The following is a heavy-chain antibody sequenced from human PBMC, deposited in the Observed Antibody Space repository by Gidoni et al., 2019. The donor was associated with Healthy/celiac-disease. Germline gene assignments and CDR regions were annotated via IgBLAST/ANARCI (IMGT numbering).Heavy chain of an antibody. J-gene: IGHJ6*02. D-gene: IGHD6-13*01. CDR3: AKDSKYSSSWYRYYGMDV. Sequence: QVQLVESGGGVVQPGRSLRLSCAASGFTFSSYGMHWVRKGPGKGLEWVEVISYDGSNKYYADSVKGRFTISRDNSKNTLYLQMNSLRAEDTAVYYCAKDSKYSSSWYRYYGMDVWGQGTTVTVSS. V-gene: IGHV3-30*18. CDR2: ISYDGSNK. CDR1: GFTFSSYG.